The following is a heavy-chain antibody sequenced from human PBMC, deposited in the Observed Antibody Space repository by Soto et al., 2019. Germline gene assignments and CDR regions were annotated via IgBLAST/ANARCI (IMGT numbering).Heavy chain of an antibody. D-gene: IGHD6-19*01. CDR2: INWNGAYS. V-gene: IGHV3-9*01. CDR3: ATVHSSGWYVAPYDA. Sequence: EVQLVESGGNLARPGESLRLSCAASGCKFDDYAFHWVRQAPGKGPEWVSGINWNGAYSGYADSVKGRFTISRDNAGSSGYLHMDTLRAEDTALYYCATVHSSGWYVAPYDAWGQRTMVTVSS. J-gene: IGHJ3*01. CDR1: GCKFDDYA.